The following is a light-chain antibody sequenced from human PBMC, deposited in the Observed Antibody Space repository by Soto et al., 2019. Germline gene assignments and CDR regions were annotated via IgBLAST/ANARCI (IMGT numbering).Light chain of an antibody. CDR1: SSNIGAGYD. V-gene: IGLV1-40*01. Sequence: QSVLTQPPSVSGAPGQRVTISCTGSSSNIGAGYDVHWYQQLPGTAPKLLIYGNSNRPSGVPDRFSGSKSGTSASLAITGLQAEDEADHYCQSYDSSLSGWVFGGGTKLP. CDR2: GNS. CDR3: QSYDSSLSGWV. J-gene: IGLJ3*02.